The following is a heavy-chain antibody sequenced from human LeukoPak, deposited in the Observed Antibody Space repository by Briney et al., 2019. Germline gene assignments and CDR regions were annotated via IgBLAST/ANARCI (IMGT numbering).Heavy chain of an antibody. CDR2: IHHSGST. D-gene: IGHD6-13*01. Sequence: SETLSLTRTVSGGSITSYYWSWIRQPPGKGLEWIGYIHHSGSTNHNPSLRSRVTISVDTSRNQLSLELSPVTAADTAVYYCARATAGTGYYFDFWGQGALVSVSS. CDR3: ARATAGTGYYFDF. V-gene: IGHV4-59*01. J-gene: IGHJ4*02. CDR1: GGSITSYY.